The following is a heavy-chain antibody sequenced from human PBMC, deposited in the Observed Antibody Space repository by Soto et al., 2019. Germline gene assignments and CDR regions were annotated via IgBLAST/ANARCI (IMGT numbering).Heavy chain of an antibody. V-gene: IGHV3-74*01. CDR1: GFTFSSYW. CDR3: ARELLSVTMVRGVIITDDYYYGMDV. CDR2: INSDGSST. D-gene: IGHD3-10*01. Sequence: GGSLRLSCAASGFTFSSYWMHWVRQAPGKGLVWVSRINSDGSSTSYADSVKGRFTISRDNAKNTLYLQMNSLRAEDTAVYYCARELLSVTMVRGVIITDDYYYGMDVWGQGTTVTVSS. J-gene: IGHJ6*02.